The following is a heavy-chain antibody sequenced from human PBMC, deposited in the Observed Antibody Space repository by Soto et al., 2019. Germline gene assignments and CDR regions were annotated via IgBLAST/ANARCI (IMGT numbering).Heavy chain of an antibody. Sequence: LGESLKLSCKGSGYSFTSYWISWVRQMPGKGLEWMGRIDPSDSYTNYSPSFQGHVTISADKSISTAYLQWSSLKASDTAMYYCARHTLGYCSSTSCYDGWFDPWGQGTLVTVSS. CDR3: ARHTLGYCSSTSCYDGWFDP. D-gene: IGHD2-2*01. CDR1: GYSFTSYW. J-gene: IGHJ5*02. V-gene: IGHV5-10-1*01. CDR2: IDPSDSYT.